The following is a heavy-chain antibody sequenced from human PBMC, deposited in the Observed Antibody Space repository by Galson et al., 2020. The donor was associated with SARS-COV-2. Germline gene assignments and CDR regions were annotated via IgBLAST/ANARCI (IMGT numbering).Heavy chain of an antibody. V-gene: IGHV3-30*04. CDR3: ARVVDTELKDAFDI. Sequence: GESLKISCAASGFTFSSYAMHWVRQAPGKGLEWVAVISYDGSNKYYADSVKGRFTISRDNSKNTLYLQMNSLRAEDTAVYYCARVVDTELKDAFDIWGQGTMVTVSS. J-gene: IGHJ3*02. CDR1: GFTFSSYA. CDR2: ISYDGSNK. D-gene: IGHD5-18*01.